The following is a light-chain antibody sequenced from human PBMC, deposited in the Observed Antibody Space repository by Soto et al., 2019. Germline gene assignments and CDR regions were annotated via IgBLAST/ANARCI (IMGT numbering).Light chain of an antibody. J-gene: IGKJ1*01. CDR2: GAS. V-gene: IGKV3-20*01. Sequence: IMFTHSPCTVSLSPGDKASLSCRASQSVDSSNLALYWRRPGQAPRLLIHGASSRAPDIPDRFSGSGSGTDITLTISRLEPEDFAVYYCQKYGSSPRTFGQGTKVDIK. CDR3: QKYGSSPRT. CDR1: QSVDSSN.